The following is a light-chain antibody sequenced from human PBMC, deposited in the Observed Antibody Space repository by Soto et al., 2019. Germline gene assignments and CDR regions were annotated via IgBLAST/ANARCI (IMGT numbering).Light chain of an antibody. Sequence: DIQMTQSPSSLSASVGDRVTITCRASQTISNYLNWYQQKPGKAPKLLIYAASSLQSGVPSRFSGSGSVTDFTLAITSLLPEDFATCYCQQSYNSPSWTFGQGTKVEIK. J-gene: IGKJ1*01. CDR2: AAS. CDR3: QQSYNSPSWT. V-gene: IGKV1-39*01. CDR1: QTISNY.